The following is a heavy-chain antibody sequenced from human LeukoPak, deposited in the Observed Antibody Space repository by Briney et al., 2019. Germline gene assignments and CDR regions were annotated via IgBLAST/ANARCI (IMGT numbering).Heavy chain of an antibody. V-gene: IGHV3-30*02. CDR3: AKDGIAAAGRPIFFDY. Sequence: GGSLRLSCAASGFTFSSYGMHWVRQAPGKGLEWVAFIRYDGSNKYYADSVKGRFTISRDNSKNTLYLQMNSLRAEDTAVYYCAKDGIAAAGRPIFFDYWGQGTLVTVSS. J-gene: IGHJ4*02. CDR2: IRYDGSNK. CDR1: GFTFSSYG. D-gene: IGHD6-13*01.